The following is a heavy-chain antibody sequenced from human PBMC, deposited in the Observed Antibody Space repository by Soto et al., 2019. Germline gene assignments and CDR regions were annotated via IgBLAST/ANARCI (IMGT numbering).Heavy chain of an antibody. CDR2: IKQDGSEI. V-gene: IGHV3-7*01. D-gene: IGHD3-10*01. Sequence: EVQLVESGGGLVQPGESLRLSCAASGFTLSSYWMSWVRQAPGKGLEWVANIKQDGSEIFYVHSVKGRFTISRDNAKNSRYLQLNSLRAEDTAVYYCARSTMVRGVIINDWGQGTLVTVSS. CDR3: ARSTMVRGVIIND. CDR1: GFTLSSYW. J-gene: IGHJ4*02.